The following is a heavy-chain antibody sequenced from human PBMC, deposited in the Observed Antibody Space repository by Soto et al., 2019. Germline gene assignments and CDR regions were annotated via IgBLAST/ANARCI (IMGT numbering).Heavy chain of an antibody. J-gene: IGHJ3*02. Sequence: SETLSLTCTGSGGSISSYYWSWIRQPPGKGLEWIGYIYYSGSTNYNPSLKSRVTISVDTSKNQFSLKLSSVTAADTAVYYCARLESFDYGDYVRGFDIWGQGTMVTVSS. CDR3: ARLESFDYGDYVRGFDI. CDR2: IYYSGST. CDR1: GGSISSYY. V-gene: IGHV4-59*08. D-gene: IGHD4-17*01.